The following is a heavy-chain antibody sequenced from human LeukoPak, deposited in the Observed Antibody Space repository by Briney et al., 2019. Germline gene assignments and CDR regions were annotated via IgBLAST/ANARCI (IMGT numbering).Heavy chain of an antibody. D-gene: IGHD3-10*01. V-gene: IGHV1-46*01. Sequence: ASLKVSCKASGYTFTSYYMHWVRQAPGQGLEWMGIINPSGGSTSYAQKFQGRVTMTRDTSTSTVYMELSSLRSEDTAVYYCARDMGYYGSGSYQSLDYFDNWGKVTLVTV. CDR3: ARDMGYYGSGSYQSLDYFDN. J-gene: IGHJ4*02. CDR1: GYTFTSYY. CDR2: INPSGGST.